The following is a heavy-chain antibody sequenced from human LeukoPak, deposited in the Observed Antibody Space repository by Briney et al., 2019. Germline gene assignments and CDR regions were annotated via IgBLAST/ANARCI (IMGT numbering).Heavy chain of an antibody. V-gene: IGHV3-21*01. CDR2: ISSSSSYI. CDR3: ARVLGVPAAILGWFDP. J-gene: IGHJ5*02. Sequence: GGSLRLSCAASGFTFSSDSMNWVRQAPGKGLEWVSSISSSSSYIYYADSVKGRFTISRDNAKNSLYLQMNSLRAEDTAVYYCARVLGVPAAILGWFDPWGQGTLVTVFS. CDR1: GFTFSSDS. D-gene: IGHD2-2*02.